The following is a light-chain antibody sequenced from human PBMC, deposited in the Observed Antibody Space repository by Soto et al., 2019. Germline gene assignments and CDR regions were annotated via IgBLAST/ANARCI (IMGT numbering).Light chain of an antibody. Sequence: DIQMTQSPSTLSASVGDRVTITCRASQSISSWLAWYQQKPGKAPKLLIYKASSLESGVPSRFSGSGSGTEFTLTISSLQPDDFATYYCQQYISYSRTFGLGTKVEIK. CDR3: QQYISYSRT. V-gene: IGKV1-5*03. CDR1: QSISSW. CDR2: KAS. J-gene: IGKJ1*01.